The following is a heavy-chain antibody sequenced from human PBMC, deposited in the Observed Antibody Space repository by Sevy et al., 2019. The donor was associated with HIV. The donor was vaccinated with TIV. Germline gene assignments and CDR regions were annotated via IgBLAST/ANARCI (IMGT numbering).Heavy chain of an antibody. CDR2: ISGGGEST. CDR1: GFNFSSHA. D-gene: IGHD2-2*01. Sequence: GGSLRLSCAASGFNFSSHAMSWVRQAPGKGLEWVSTISGGGESTLYADSVKGRFTISSDRSKNMLYLQMNSLGAEDTALYYCAKGINCIGTSCNGYWGQGTLVTVSS. V-gene: IGHV3-23*01. CDR3: AKGINCIGTSCNGY. J-gene: IGHJ4*02.